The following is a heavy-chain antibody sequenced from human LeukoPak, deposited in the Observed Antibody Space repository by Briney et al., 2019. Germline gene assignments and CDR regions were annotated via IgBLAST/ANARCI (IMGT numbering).Heavy chain of an antibody. J-gene: IGHJ5*02. D-gene: IGHD3-3*01. Sequence: SETLSLTCAVSGGSISSSNWWSWVRQPPGKGLEWIGEIYHSGSTNYNPSLKSRVTISVDKSKNQFSLKLSSVTAADTAVYYCARDRTYDFWSTRNCWFDPWGQGTLVTVSS. CDR3: ARDRTYDFWSTRNCWFDP. CDR1: GGSISSSNW. CDR2: IYHSGST. V-gene: IGHV4-4*02.